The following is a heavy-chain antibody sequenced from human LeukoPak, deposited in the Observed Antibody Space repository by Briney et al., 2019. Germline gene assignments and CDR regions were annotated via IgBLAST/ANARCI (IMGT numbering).Heavy chain of an antibody. Sequence: NPSETLSLTCAVSGYSISSGYYWGWIRQPPGKGLEWIGSIYHSGSTYYNPSLKSRVTISVDTSKNQFSLKLSSVTAADTAVYYCARHGQWLVYYFDYWGQGTLVTVSS. D-gene: IGHD6-19*01. V-gene: IGHV4-38-2*01. J-gene: IGHJ4*02. CDR1: GYSISSGYY. CDR3: ARHGQWLVYYFDY. CDR2: IYHSGST.